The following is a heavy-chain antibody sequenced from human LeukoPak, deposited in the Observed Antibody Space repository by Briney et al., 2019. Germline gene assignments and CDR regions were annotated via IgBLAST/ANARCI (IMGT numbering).Heavy chain of an antibody. V-gene: IGHV3-30-3*01. CDR1: GFTFSSYA. D-gene: IGHD3-22*01. J-gene: IGHJ4*02. CDR2: ISYDGSNK. CDR3: AIRYYYLIDY. Sequence: GRSLRLSCAASGFTFSSYAMHWVRQAPGKGLEWVAVISYDGSNKYYADSVKGRFTISRDNSKNTLYLQMNSLRAEDTAVYYCAIRYYYLIDYWGQGTLVTVSS.